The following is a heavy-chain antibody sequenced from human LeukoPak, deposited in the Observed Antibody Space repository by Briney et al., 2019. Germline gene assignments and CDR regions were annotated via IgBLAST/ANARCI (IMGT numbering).Heavy chain of an antibody. J-gene: IGHJ4*02. Sequence: GGSLRLSCAASGFTVSDYSMNWVRQAPGKGLEWISYIGIDSGNTNYADSVKGRFTISGDKAKNSLYLQMNSLRVEDTAVYYCARDYKYAFDNWGQGTLVTVSS. CDR2: IGIDSGNT. CDR1: GFTVSDYS. CDR3: ARDYKYAFDN. D-gene: IGHD5-24*01. V-gene: IGHV3-48*01.